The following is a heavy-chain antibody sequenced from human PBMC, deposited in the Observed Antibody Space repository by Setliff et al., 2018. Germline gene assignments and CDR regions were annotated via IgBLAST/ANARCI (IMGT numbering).Heavy chain of an antibody. D-gene: IGHD2-2*01. J-gene: IGHJ5*02. CDR1: GDTSTTYA. Sequence: ASVKVSCKASGDTSTTYAIHWVRQAPGQGLEWMGIINPSGGSTSYAQKFQGRVTMTRDTSTSTVYMELSSLRSEDTAVYYCARRVPAAISPFDPWGQGTLVTVSS. V-gene: IGHV1-46*01. CDR2: INPSGGST. CDR3: ARRVPAAISPFDP.